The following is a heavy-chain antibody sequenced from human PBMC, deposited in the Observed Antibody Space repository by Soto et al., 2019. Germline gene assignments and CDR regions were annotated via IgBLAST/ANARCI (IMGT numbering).Heavy chain of an antibody. Sequence: GGSLRLSCVASGFTFSNYNRNWVRQAPGKGLEWVSHISGSSIYIHYADSVRGRFTISRDNAKNSVYLQMDSLRVEDTAVYYCAREGALKPFSSWGQGALVTVS. CDR3: AREGALKPFSS. V-gene: IGHV3-21*01. CDR1: GFTFSNYN. CDR2: ISGSSIYI. J-gene: IGHJ5*02.